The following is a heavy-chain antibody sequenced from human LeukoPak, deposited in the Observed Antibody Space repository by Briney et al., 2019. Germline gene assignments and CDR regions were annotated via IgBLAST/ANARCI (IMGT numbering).Heavy chain of an antibody. CDR3: AKDKLIAVAGTGDY. CDR1: GLTFSSYA. V-gene: IGHV3-23*01. CDR2: ISGSGGST. Sequence: PGGSLRLSCAASGLTFSSYAMSWVRQAPGKGLEWVSAISGSGGSTYYADSVKGRFTISRDNSKNTLYLQMNSLRAEDTAVYYCAKDKLIAVAGTGDYWGQGTLVTVS. D-gene: IGHD6-19*01. J-gene: IGHJ4*02.